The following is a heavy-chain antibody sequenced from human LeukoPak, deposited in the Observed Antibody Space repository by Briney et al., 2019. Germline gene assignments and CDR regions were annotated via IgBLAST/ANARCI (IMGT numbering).Heavy chain of an antibody. D-gene: IGHD6-13*01. CDR2: INAGNGNT. Sequence: ASVKVSCKASGYTFTSYAMHWVRQAPGQRLEWMGWINAGNGNTKYSQKFQGRVTITRDTSASTAYVELSSLRSEDTAVYYCASSGYSSTPPDYWGQGTLVTVSS. CDR3: ASSGYSSTPPDY. V-gene: IGHV1-3*01. CDR1: GYTFTSYA. J-gene: IGHJ4*02.